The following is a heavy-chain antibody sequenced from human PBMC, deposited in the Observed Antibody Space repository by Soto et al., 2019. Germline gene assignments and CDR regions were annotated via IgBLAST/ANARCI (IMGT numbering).Heavy chain of an antibody. Sequence: QVQLQESGPGLVTPSGTLSLTCAVSGGSISRSYWWGWGRQPPGKGLEWIGKIYHSGSTNYNPSLKNRVTISVDKSNNQCSLRLSSVTAADTAVYFCVTSLNYDLWRDGGRHYYFDYWGQGTLVTVSS. CDR2: IYHSGST. V-gene: IGHV4-4*02. CDR1: GGSISRSYW. CDR3: VTSLNYDLWRDGGRHYYFDY. D-gene: IGHD3-3*01. J-gene: IGHJ4*02.